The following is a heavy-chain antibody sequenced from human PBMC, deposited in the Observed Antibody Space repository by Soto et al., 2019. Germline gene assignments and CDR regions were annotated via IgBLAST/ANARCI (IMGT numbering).Heavy chain of an antibody. CDR2: INAGNGNT. J-gene: IGHJ4*02. CDR3: ARGSIQWLVDY. CDR1: GYTFTSYA. V-gene: IGHV1-3*01. D-gene: IGHD6-19*01. Sequence: VSFKASGYTFTSYAMHLVRHAPGQRHEWMGWINAGNGNTKYSQKFQGRVTITRDTSASTAYMELRSLRSEDTAVYYCARGSIQWLVDYWGQGALVTVSS.